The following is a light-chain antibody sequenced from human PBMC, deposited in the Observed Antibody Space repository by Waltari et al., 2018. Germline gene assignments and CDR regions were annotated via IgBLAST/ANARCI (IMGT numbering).Light chain of an antibody. Sequence: QSALTQPRPVSGSPGQSVPISCTGTSSDVGNYNYVSWYQQHPGKAPKVIIYDVYKRPSGVPDRFSGSKSGNTASLTISGLQAEDGADYYCCSYADTSTYVFGTGTQVLVL. CDR3: CSYADTSTYV. V-gene: IGLV2-11*01. CDR2: DVY. J-gene: IGLJ1*01. CDR1: SSDVGNYNY.